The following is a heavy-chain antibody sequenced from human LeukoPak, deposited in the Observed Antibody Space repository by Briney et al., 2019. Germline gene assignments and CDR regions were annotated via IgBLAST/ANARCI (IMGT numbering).Heavy chain of an antibody. CDR3: ARGTAAYGDYANS. CDR2: INSDGSST. V-gene: IGHV3-74*01. J-gene: IGHJ4*02. CDR1: GFTFSSYW. Sequence: GGSLRLSCAASGFTFSSYWMHWVRQAPGKGLVWVSRINSDGSSTSYADSVKGRFTISRDNAKNTLYLQMNSLRAEDTAVYYCARGTAAYGDYANSWGQGTLVTVSS. D-gene: IGHD4-17*01.